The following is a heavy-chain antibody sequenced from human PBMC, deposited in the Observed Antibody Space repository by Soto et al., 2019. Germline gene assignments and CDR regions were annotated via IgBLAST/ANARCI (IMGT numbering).Heavy chain of an antibody. CDR2: IWSDGSNK. CDR3: ARERQYYYYGMDV. D-gene: IGHD1-1*01. Sequence: QVQLVESGGGVVQPGRSLRLSCAASGFTFSSYGMHWVRQAPGKGLEWVAVIWSDGSNKYYADSVKGRFTISRDNSKNTLYLQMNSLRAEDTAVYYCARERQYYYYGMDVWGQGTTVTVSS. V-gene: IGHV3-33*01. CDR1: GFTFSSYG. J-gene: IGHJ6*02.